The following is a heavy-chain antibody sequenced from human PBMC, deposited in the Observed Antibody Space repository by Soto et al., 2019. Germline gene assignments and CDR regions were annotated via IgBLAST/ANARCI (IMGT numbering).Heavy chain of an antibody. CDR3: ARDLGPYCTNGVCYTYYYYYGMDV. J-gene: IGHJ6*02. V-gene: IGHV6-1*01. CDR1: GDSVSSNSAA. Sequence: SQTLSLTCAISGDSVSSNSAAWNWIRQSPSRGLEWLGRTYYRSKWYNDYAVSVKSRITINPDTSKNQFSLQLNSVTPEDTAVYYCARDLGPYCTNGVCYTYYYYYGMDVWGQGTTVTV. D-gene: IGHD2-8*01. CDR2: TYYRSKWYN.